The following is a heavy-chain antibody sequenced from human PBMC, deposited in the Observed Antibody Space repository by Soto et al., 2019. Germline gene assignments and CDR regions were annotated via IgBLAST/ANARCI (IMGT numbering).Heavy chain of an antibody. CDR3: ARVGSSWYSWFDP. CDR1: GYTFTSYD. CDR2: MNPNSGNT. J-gene: IGHJ5*02. D-gene: IGHD6-13*01. V-gene: IGHV1-8*01. Sequence: QVQLVQSGAEVXKPGASVKVSCKASGYTFTSYDINWVRQATGQGLEWMGWMNPNSGNTGYAQKFQGRVNMTRNTSTSTAYMELSSLRSEDTAVYYCARVGSSWYSWFDPWGQGTLVTVSS.